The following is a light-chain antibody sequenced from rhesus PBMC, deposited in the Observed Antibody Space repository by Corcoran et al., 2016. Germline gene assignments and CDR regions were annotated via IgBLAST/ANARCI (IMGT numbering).Light chain of an antibody. CDR1: ENVNNY. J-gene: IGKJ3*01. CDR2: KAV. V-gene: IGKV1-74*01. CDR3: QHGYGTPFT. Sequence: DIQMTQSPSSLSASVGDRVTITCRASENVNNYLNWYQQKPGKAPKLLIYKAVRLHGGVPSRFSGSGSGTDYTFTISSLQPEDVATYYCQHGYGTPFTFGPGTKLDIK.